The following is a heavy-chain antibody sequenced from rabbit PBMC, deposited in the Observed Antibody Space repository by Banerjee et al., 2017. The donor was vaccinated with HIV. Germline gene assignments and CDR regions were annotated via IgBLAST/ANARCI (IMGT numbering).Heavy chain of an antibody. V-gene: IGHV1S47*01. Sequence: ELVESGGGLVQPGESLKLSCKASGIDFSSYGISWVRQAPGKGPEWIAYIYPGSGIRNYANSVKGRFTISSHNAQNTLYLQLNSLTAADTATYFCVRVGYIYGYSGYAYATFNLWGPGTLVTVS. J-gene: IGHJ4*01. D-gene: IGHD6-1*01. CDR3: VRVGYIYGYSGYAYATFNL. CDR1: GIDFSSYG. CDR2: IYPGSGIR.